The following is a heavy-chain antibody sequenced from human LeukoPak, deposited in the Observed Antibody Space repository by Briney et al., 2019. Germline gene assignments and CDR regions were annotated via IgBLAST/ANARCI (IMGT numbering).Heavy chain of an antibody. CDR3: ARGSLQQLVPGYNWFDP. D-gene: IGHD6-6*01. V-gene: IGHV4-38-2*02. CDR2: IYHSGST. Sequence: SETLSLTCTVSGYSLSSGYYWGWIRPPPGKGLEWIGSIYHSGSTYYNPSLKSRVTISVDTSKNQFSLKLSSVTAADTAVYYCARGSLQQLVPGYNWFDPWGQGTLVTVSS. J-gene: IGHJ5*02. CDR1: GYSLSSGYY.